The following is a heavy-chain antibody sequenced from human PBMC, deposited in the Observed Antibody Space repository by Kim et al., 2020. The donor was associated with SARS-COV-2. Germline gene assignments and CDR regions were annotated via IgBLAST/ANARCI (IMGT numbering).Heavy chain of an antibody. CDR2: IYYDGSKK. J-gene: IGHJ4*02. Sequence: GGSLRLSCAASAFSFRSFGMHWVRQAPGKGLEWVAVIYYDGSKKYYSDSVGGRFTISRDNSKNTLDLQMNGLREEDTALYYCAKTLTAAGPRPTRYYFDSWGQGALVTVSS. V-gene: IGHV3-33*06. CDR1: AFSFRSFG. D-gene: IGHD6-13*01. CDR3: AKTLTAAGPRPTRYYFDS.